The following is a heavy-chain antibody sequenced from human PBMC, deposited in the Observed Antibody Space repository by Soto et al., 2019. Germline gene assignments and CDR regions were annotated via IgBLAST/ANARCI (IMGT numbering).Heavy chain of an antibody. CDR3: ARAKRITGDLDY. CDR1: GYSFADYG. J-gene: IGHJ4*02. Sequence: QVQLEQSGPEVKKPGASVKVSCKTSGYSFADYGVTWVRQAPGQGLEWMGWISGKNGGTNYAQELKGRVTMTTVTATKTVYKEMRSLISDDMAVYYCARAKRITGDLDYGGQGTLVAVSS. D-gene: IGHD3-3*01. V-gene: IGHV1-18*03. CDR2: ISGKNGGT.